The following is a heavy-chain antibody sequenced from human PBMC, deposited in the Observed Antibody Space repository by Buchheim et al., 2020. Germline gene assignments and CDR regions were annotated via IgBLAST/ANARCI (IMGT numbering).Heavy chain of an antibody. D-gene: IGHD6-13*01. Sequence: EVQLLESGGGLVQPGGSLRLSCAASGFTFSNYAMNWVRQAPGKGLEWVSAISGSGGATYYADSVKGRFTVSRDNSENTLYLQMNSLGADDTAVYYCAKGIAAAVNYWGQGTL. V-gene: IGHV3-23*01. CDR2: ISGSGGAT. J-gene: IGHJ4*02. CDR1: GFTFSNYA. CDR3: AKGIAAAVNY.